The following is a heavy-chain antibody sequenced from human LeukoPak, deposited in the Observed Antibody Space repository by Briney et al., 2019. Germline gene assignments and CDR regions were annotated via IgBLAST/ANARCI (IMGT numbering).Heavy chain of an antibody. V-gene: IGHV3-23*01. D-gene: IGHD6-13*01. Sequence: PGGSLRLSCAASGFTFSSYAMSWVRQAPGKGLEWVSTIGGCGGSTCYADSVKGRYYADSVKGRFTISRDNSKNTLYLQMNSLRAEDTAIYYCAKVAAAGNWFDPWGQGTLVTVSS. J-gene: IGHJ5*02. CDR2: IGGCGGST. CDR1: GFTFSSYA. CDR3: AKVAAAGNWFDP.